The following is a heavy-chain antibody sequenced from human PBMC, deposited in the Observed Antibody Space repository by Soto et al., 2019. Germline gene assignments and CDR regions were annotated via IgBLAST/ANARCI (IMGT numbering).Heavy chain of an antibody. D-gene: IGHD3-10*01. CDR3: ARASYFGSGNHYTLYC. V-gene: IGHV3-30*03. CDR2: ISDDGVSK. Sequence: PVGSLRLSCAASGFTFSNYGMHWVRQAPGKGLEWVAVISDDGVSKYYADSVQGRFTISRDNSESVVLLQMNSLRPDDTALYFCARASYFGSGNHYTLYCWGQGTQVTVSS. CDR1: GFTFSNYG. J-gene: IGHJ4*02.